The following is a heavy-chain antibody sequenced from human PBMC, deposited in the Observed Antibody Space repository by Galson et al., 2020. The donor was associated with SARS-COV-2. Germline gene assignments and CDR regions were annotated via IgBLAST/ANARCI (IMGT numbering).Heavy chain of an antibody. CDR3: ARGGRTAMVEGYYYYYMDV. J-gene: IGHJ6*03. Sequence: ASVKVSCKASGYTFTGYYMHWVRQAPGQGLEWMGWINPNSGGTNYAQKFQGRVTMTRDTSISTAYMELSRLRSDDTAVYYCARGGRTAMVEGYYYYYMDVWGKGTTVTISS. CDR2: INPNSGGT. D-gene: IGHD5-18*01. V-gene: IGHV1-2*02. CDR1: GYTFTGYY.